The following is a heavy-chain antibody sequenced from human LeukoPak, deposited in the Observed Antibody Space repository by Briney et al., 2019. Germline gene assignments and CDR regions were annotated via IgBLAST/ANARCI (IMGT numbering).Heavy chain of an antibody. V-gene: IGHV1-2*06. CDR1: GYTFTGYY. Sequence: ASVKVSCKASGYTFTGYYMHWVRQAPGQGLEWMGRINPNCGGTNYAQKFKGRVTMTRDTSISTAYMELSRLRCDDTAVYYCARSLFRVLVPAATPGNWRQGTLVTVSS. CDR2: INPNCGGT. CDR3: ARSLFRVLVPAATPGN. J-gene: IGHJ4*02. D-gene: IGHD2-2*01.